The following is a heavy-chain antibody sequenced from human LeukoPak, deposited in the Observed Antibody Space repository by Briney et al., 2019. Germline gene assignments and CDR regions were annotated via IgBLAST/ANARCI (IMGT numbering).Heavy chain of an antibody. CDR1: GGSFSGYY. V-gene: IGHV4-34*01. Sequence: PSETLSLTCAVYGGSFSGYYWSWIRQPPGKGLEWIGEINHSGSTNYNPSLKSRVTISVDTSKNQFSLKLSSVTAADTAVYYCARGFTTVQATDARYYFDYWGQGTLVTVSS. CDR3: ARGFTTVQATDARYYFDY. J-gene: IGHJ4*02. D-gene: IGHD4-17*01. CDR2: INHSGST.